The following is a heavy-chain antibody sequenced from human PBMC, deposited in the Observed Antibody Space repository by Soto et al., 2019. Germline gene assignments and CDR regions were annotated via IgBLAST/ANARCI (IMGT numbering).Heavy chain of an antibody. Sequence: EVQLVESGGGLVQPGRSLRLSCAASGFTFDDYAMHWVRQAPGKGLEWVSGIRWNSGSIGYADSVKGRFTISRDNAKNSLYLPMNSLKAWDTALYYCVKGLRYFDKFDHWGQGTLVTVPS. V-gene: IGHV3-9*01. J-gene: IGHJ4*02. CDR1: GFTFDDYA. CDR3: VKGLRYFDKFDH. D-gene: IGHD3-9*01. CDR2: IRWNSGSI.